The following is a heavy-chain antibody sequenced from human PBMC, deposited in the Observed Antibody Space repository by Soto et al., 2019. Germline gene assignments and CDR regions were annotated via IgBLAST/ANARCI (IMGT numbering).Heavy chain of an antibody. D-gene: IGHD1-1*01. Sequence: LRLSCAASGFTFSDYSMSWVRQTPERGLEWVSSLTRDGTSYYADSVQGRFTVSRDNSKNTVSLQMHSLRAEDTALYYCTKRATTIPTPGDYFDSWGQGTLVTVSS. CDR2: LTRDGTS. J-gene: IGHJ4*02. V-gene: IGHV3-23*01. CDR1: GFTFSDYS. CDR3: TKRATTIPTPGDYFDS.